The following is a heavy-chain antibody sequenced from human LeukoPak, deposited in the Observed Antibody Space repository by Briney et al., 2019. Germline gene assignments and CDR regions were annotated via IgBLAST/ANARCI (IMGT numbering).Heavy chain of an antibody. J-gene: IGHJ4*02. CDR1: GFTFSSYG. V-gene: IGHV3-23*01. D-gene: IGHD3-10*01. CDR2: ISGSGGST. Sequence: PGGSLRLSCAASGFTFSSYGMSWVRQAPGKGLEWVSAISGSGGSTYYADSVKGRFTISRDNSKNTLYLQMNSLRAEDTAVYYCAKDVAPLYYYGSGYMGLNFDYWGQGPLVTVFS. CDR3: AKDVAPLYYYGSGYMGLNFDY.